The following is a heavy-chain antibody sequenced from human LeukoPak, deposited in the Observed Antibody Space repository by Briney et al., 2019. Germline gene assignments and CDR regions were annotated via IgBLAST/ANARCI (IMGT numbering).Heavy chain of an antibody. CDR2: ISGGYTST. V-gene: IGHV3-23*01. CDR3: AKAGPKWVVAATRFDY. J-gene: IGHJ4*02. D-gene: IGHD2-15*01. Sequence: SGGSLRLSCAASGFAFTSYAMTWVRQAPGRGLEWVSDISGGYTSTYYADSVKGRFTLSRDDSKNTLFLQMNSLRVGDTAVYYCAKAGPKWVVAATRFDYWGQGTLVTVSS. CDR1: GFAFTSYA.